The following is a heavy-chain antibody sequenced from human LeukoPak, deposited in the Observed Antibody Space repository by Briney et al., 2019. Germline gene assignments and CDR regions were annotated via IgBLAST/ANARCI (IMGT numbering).Heavy chain of an antibody. CDR2: INPNSGGT. D-gene: IGHD2-21*01. J-gene: IGHJ5*02. CDR3: ARLSGDRNWFDP. Sequence: GASVKLSCKASGYTFTGYYMHWVPQAPGQGLEWMGWINPNSGGTNYAQKFQGRVTMTRDTSISTAYMELSRLRSDDTAVFYCARLSGDRNWFDPWGQGILVTVSS. V-gene: IGHV1-2*02. CDR1: GYTFTGYY.